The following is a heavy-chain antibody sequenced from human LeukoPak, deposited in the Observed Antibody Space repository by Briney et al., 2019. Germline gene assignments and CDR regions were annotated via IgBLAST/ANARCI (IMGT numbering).Heavy chain of an antibody. V-gene: IGHV3-15*07. Sequence: GGSLRLSCAASGFTFSNAWMNWVRQAPGKGLEWVGRIKSKTDGGTTDYAAPVKGRFTISRDDSKNTLYLQMNSLKTEDTAVYYCTTGNMDYYDSSGYYFPPDAFDIWGQGTMVTVSS. D-gene: IGHD3-22*01. CDR1: GFTFSNAW. CDR3: TTGNMDYYDSSGYYFPPDAFDI. CDR2: IKSKTDGGTT. J-gene: IGHJ3*02.